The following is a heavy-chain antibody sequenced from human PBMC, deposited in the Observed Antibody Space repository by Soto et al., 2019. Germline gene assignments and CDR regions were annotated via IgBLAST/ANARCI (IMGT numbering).Heavy chain of an antibody. J-gene: IGHJ6*02. CDR1: GGSISSYY. CDR2: IYYSGST. V-gene: IGHV4-59*01. Sequence: SETLSLTCTVSGGSISSYYWSWIRQPPGKGLEWIGYIYYSGSTNYNPSLKSRVTISVDTSKNQFSLKLSSVTAADTAVYYCARATGYDTYYYYGMDVWGQGTTVTVS. D-gene: IGHD5-12*01. CDR3: ARATGYDTYYYYGMDV.